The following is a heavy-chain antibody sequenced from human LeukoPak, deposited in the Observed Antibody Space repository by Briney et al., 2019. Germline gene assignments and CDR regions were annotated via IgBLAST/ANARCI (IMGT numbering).Heavy chain of an antibody. CDR3: ARDTRDSSSFYYYYYGMDV. J-gene: IGHJ6*02. CDR2: INSDGSST. D-gene: IGHD6-6*01. V-gene: IGHV3-74*01. Sequence: PGGSLRLSCAASGFTFSSYWMHWVRHAPGKGLVWVSRINSDGSSTSYADSVKGRFTISRDNAKNTLYLQMNSLRAEDTAVYYCARDTRDSSSFYYYYYGMDVWGQGTTVTVSS. CDR1: GFTFSSYW.